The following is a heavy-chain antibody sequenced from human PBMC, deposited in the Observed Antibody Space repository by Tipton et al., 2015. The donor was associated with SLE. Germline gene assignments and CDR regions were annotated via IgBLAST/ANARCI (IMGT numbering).Heavy chain of an antibody. V-gene: IGHV4-39*07. CDR3: ARDLGIAVAALDY. D-gene: IGHD6-19*01. J-gene: IGHJ4*02. Sequence: TLSLTCSVSGDSISSRSYYWGWIRQPPGKGLEWIASIHYSGSTYYKSSLPSRVTMSIDTSKSQFSLNLSSVTAADTAVYYCARDLGIAVAALDYWGLGTLVTVSS. CDR1: GDSISSRSYY. CDR2: IHYSGST.